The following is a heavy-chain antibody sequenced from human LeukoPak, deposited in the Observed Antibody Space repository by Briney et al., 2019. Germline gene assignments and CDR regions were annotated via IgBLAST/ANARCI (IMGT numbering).Heavy chain of an antibody. CDR2: IKQEGVET. D-gene: IGHD3-22*01. CDR3: ARGGIHGGYYHLDS. Sequence: PGGSLRLSCAASGFTFSNYWMTWVRQAPGKGLEWVAIIKQEGVETYYAESVKGRFTISRDNAKNSLFLEMNSPRDDDTAVYYCARGGIHGGYYHLDSWGRGTPVSVSS. CDR1: GFTFSNYW. V-gene: IGHV3-7*01. J-gene: IGHJ4*02.